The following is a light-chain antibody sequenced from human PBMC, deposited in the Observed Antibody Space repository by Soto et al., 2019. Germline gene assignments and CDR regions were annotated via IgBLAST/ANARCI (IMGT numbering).Light chain of an antibody. CDR1: SSDVGGYNY. V-gene: IGLV2-14*01. J-gene: IGLJ3*02. CDR2: EVN. Sequence: QSVLTQPASVSGSLGQSITISCTGSSSDVGGYNYVSWYQQHPGKAPKLMIYEVNNRPSGVSNRFSGSKSGNTASLTISGLQAEDEADYYCSSCTSSSTQVLGGGTKLTVL. CDR3: SSCTSSSTQV.